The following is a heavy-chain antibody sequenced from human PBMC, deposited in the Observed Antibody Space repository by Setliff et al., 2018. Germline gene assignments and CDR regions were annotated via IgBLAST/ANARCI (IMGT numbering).Heavy chain of an antibody. J-gene: IGHJ4*02. V-gene: IGHV1-3*03. D-gene: IGHD2-21*01. CDR2: MNIDNGKT. CDR1: GYSFTLYA. CDR3: ARGYCDGIGCPAPLYYFDS. Sequence: ASVKVSCKASGYSFTLYAMHRMRQAPGQRLEWMGWMNIDNGKTEYSQEFQDRVTFTRDTFAETAYMELRSLTSDDMAVYYCARGYCDGIGCPAPLYYFDSWGQGTLVTV.